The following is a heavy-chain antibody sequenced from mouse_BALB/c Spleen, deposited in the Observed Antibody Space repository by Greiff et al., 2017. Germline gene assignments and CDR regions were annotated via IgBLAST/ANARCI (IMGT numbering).Heavy chain of an antibody. CDR3: ARGDDYDRIDY. J-gene: IGHJ2*01. Sequence: QLVESGPELGKPGASVKISCKASGYSFTGYNMYWVKQSHRKSLEWIGYIDPYNGGTSYNQKSKGKATLTVDKSSSTAYMHLNSLTSEDSAIYYCARGDDYDRIDYWGQGTTLTVSS. CDR2: IDPYNGGT. D-gene: IGHD2-4*01. V-gene: IGHV1S135*01. CDR1: GYSFTGYN.